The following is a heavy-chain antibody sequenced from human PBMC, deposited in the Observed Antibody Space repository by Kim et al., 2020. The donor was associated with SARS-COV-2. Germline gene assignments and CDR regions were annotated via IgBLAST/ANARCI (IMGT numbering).Heavy chain of an antibody. J-gene: IGHJ3*02. V-gene: IGHV4-59*01. Sequence: NPPLKRPLTISVDTSKNQFSLKLSAVTAADPAVYYCAGYSGSWYPDAFDIWGQGTMVTVSS. D-gene: IGHD6-13*01. CDR3: AGYSGSWYPDAFDI.